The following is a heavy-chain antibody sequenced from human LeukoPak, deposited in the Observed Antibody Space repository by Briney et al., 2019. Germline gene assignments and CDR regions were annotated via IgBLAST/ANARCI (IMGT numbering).Heavy chain of an antibody. J-gene: IGHJ2*01. CDR3: ARDVATIPNWYFDL. Sequence: PSETLSLTCTVSGGSMSPYHWGWIRQPPGKGLEWTGYIYYSGSTNYNPSLKSRVTISVDTSKNQFSLKLSSVTAADTAVYYCARDVATIPNWYFDLWGRGTLVAVSS. CDR2: IYYSGST. D-gene: IGHD5-24*01. V-gene: IGHV4-59*01. CDR1: GGSMSPYH.